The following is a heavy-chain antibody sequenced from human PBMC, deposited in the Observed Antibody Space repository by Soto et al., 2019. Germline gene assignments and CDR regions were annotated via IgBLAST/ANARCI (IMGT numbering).Heavy chain of an antibody. CDR1: GGTFSSYA. J-gene: IGHJ3*02. Sequence: QVQLVQSGAEVKKPGSSVKVSCKASGGTFSSYAISWVRQAPGQGLEWMGGIIPIFGTANYAQKFQGRVTIHADESTSTAYMELSSLRSEDTAVYYCARDLKTYYYDSSGYRGNDAFDIWGQGTMVTVSS. V-gene: IGHV1-69*01. D-gene: IGHD3-22*01. CDR3: ARDLKTYYYDSSGYRGNDAFDI. CDR2: IIPIFGTA.